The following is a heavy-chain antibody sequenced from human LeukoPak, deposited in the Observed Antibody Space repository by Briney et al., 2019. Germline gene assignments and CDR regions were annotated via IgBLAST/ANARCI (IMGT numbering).Heavy chain of an antibody. CDR1: GFTFSSYA. J-gene: IGHJ4*02. D-gene: IGHD6-13*01. CDR2: ISGSGGST. V-gene: IGHV3-23*01. Sequence: GGSLRLSCAASGFTFSSYAMSWVRQAPGKGLERVSAISGSGGSTYYADSVKGRFTISRDNSKNTLYLQMNSLRAEDTAVYYCAKGGGRIAAAGHIDYWGQGTLVTVSS. CDR3: AKGGGRIAAAGHIDY.